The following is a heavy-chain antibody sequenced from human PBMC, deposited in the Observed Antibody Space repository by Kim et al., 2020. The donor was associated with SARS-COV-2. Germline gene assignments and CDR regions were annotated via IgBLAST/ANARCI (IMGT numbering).Heavy chain of an antibody. D-gene: IGHD2-15*01. Sequence: SVKVSCKASGGTFSSYAISWVRQAPGQGLEWMGGIIPIFGTANYAQKFQGRVTITADESTSTAYMELSSLRSEDTAVYYCAGPVRGYCSGGSCYGGWGQGTLVTVSS. CDR3: AGPVRGYCSGGSCYGG. J-gene: IGHJ4*02. V-gene: IGHV1-69*13. CDR1: GGTFSSYA. CDR2: IIPIFGTA.